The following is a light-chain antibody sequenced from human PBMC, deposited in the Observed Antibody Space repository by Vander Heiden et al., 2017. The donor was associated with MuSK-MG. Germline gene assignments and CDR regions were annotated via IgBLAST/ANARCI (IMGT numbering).Light chain of an antibody. V-gene: IGKV4-1*01. Sequence: DIVMTQSPDSLAVSLGERATINCKSSQSVLYNSKNKNYLAWFQQKPGQPPKLLMYWASTRESGVPDRFSGSGSGTYFTLTISSLQAEDVAVYYCQQDYSPPYTFGQGTKLEIK. CDR2: WAS. CDR3: QQDYSPPYT. CDR1: QSVLYNSKNKNY. J-gene: IGKJ2*01.